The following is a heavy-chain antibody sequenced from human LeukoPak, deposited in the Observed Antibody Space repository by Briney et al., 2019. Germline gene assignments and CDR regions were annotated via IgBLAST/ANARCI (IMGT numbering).Heavy chain of an antibody. J-gene: IGHJ3*02. V-gene: IGHV5-51*01. CDR1: GYRFTSYW. CDR2: IYPGDSDT. D-gene: IGHD6-19*01. CDR3: ARQRYSSGWYEAFDI. Sequence: GESLKISCKGSGYRFTSYWIGWVRQMPGKGLEWMGIIYPGDSDTRYSPSFQGHVTISADKSISTAYLQWSSLKASDTAMYYCARQRYSSGWYEAFDIWGQGTMVTVSS.